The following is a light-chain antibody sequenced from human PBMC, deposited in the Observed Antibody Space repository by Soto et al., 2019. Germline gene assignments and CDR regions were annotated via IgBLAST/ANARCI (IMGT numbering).Light chain of an antibody. CDR2: KAS. CDR3: QQYHIYSGT. V-gene: IGKV1-5*03. Sequence: DMQMTQSPSTLSASVGDRVTITCRASQTIDSWLAWYQQRPGEPPNLLIYKASTLASGVPSRFSGSGSGTEFTLTINSLQPDDFATYYCQQYHIYSGTFGQGTKVDIK. J-gene: IGKJ1*01. CDR1: QTIDSW.